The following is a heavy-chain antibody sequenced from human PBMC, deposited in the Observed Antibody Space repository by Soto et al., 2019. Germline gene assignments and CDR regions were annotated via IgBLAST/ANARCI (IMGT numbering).Heavy chain of an antibody. J-gene: IGHJ3*01. CDR2: IYYSGST. CDR3: ARPAGTTVVTPGTFDF. D-gene: IGHD4-4*01. Sequence: PSETLSLTCTVSGGSISSYYWSWIRQPPGKGLEWIGYIYYSGSTNYNPSLKGRVTISVDKSKNQFSLKLSSVTAADTAVYYCARPAGTTVVTPGTFDFWGQGTMVTVSS. CDR1: GGSISSYY. V-gene: IGHV4-59*12.